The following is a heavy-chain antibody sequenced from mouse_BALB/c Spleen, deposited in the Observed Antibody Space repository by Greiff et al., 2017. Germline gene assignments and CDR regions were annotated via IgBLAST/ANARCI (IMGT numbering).Heavy chain of an antibody. J-gene: IGHJ2*01. D-gene: IGHD1-1*01. CDR2: IYPGSGST. Sequence: QVHVKQPGAELVKPGTSVKLSCKASGYNFTSYWINWVKLRPGQGLEWIGDIYPGSGSTNYNEKFKSKATLTVDTSSSTAYMQLSSLASEDSALYYCARWDYYGSSLGGFDYWGQGTTLTVSS. CDR3: ARWDYYGSSLGGFDY. V-gene: IGHV1-55*01. CDR1: GYNFTSYW.